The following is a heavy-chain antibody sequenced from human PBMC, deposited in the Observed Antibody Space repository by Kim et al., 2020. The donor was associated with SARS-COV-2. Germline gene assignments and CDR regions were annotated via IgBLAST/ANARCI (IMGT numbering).Heavy chain of an antibody. J-gene: IGHJ4*02. CDR2: ISGGGGST. V-gene: IGHV3-23*01. CDR1: GFTFSSYA. D-gene: IGHD2-15*01. CDR3: AKGVGFIVVPVAASGYFDY. Sequence: GGSLRLSCEASGFTFSSYAMSWVRQAPGKGLEWVSGISGGGGSTYYADSVKGRFTISRDNSKNTLHLQLNSLRAEDTAVYYCAKGVGFIVVPVAASGYFDYWGQGTLVTVSS.